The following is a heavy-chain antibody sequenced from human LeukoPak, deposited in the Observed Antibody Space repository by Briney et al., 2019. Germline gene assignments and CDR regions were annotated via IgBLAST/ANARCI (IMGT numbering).Heavy chain of an antibody. V-gene: IGHV3-48*01. CDR3: ARAFGGGPDY. CDR1: EFTFSSYS. D-gene: IGHD3-10*01. J-gene: IGHJ4*02. CDR2: ISSSSSTI. Sequence: PGCFLIFSWAASEFTFSSYSINWVRLAPGKGLGWVSYISSSSSTIYYAASVKGRFTISRDNAKNSLYLQMNSLRAEDTAVYYCARAFGGGPDYWGQGTLVTVSS.